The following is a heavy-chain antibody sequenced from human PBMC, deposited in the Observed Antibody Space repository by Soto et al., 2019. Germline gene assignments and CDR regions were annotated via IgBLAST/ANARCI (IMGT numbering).Heavy chain of an antibody. CDR1: GGSFSGYY. V-gene: IGHV4-34*01. J-gene: IGHJ4*02. CDR2: INHSGST. CDR3: ARVKEGYCSGGSCYHGTLAFDY. D-gene: IGHD2-15*01. Sequence: SETLSLTCAVYGGSFSGYYWSWIRQPPGKGLEWIGEINHSGSTNYNPSLKSRVTISVDTSKNQFSLKLSSVTAADTAVYYCARVKEGYCSGGSCYHGTLAFDYWGQGTLVTVSS.